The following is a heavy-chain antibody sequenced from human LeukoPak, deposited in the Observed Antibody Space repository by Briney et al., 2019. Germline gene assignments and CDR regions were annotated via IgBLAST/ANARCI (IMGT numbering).Heavy chain of an antibody. CDR3: ARTPDGYFDY. J-gene: IGHJ4*02. V-gene: IGHV4-39*01. CDR1: GGSISSSSYY. CDR2: IYYSGST. Sequence: PSGTLSLTCTVSGGSISSSSYYWGWIRQPPGKGLGWIGSIYYSGSTYYNPSLKSRVTISVDTSKNQFSLKLSSVTAADTAVYYCARTPDGYFDYWGQGTLVTVSS.